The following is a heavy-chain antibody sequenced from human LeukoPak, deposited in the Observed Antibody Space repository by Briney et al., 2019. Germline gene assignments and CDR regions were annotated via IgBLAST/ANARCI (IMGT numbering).Heavy chain of an antibody. J-gene: IGHJ4*02. CDR2: IWYDGSNK. Sequence: GGSLRLSCAASGFHFSTYGMHWVRQAPGKGLEWVGVIWYDGSNKIYAESVKGRFTISRDNSKNTLYLQMNSLRAEDTAVYYCARDRSWGSQCYFDYWGQGTMVTVSS. CDR1: GFHFSTYG. CDR3: ARDRSWGSQCYFDY. D-gene: IGHD7-27*01. V-gene: IGHV3-33*01.